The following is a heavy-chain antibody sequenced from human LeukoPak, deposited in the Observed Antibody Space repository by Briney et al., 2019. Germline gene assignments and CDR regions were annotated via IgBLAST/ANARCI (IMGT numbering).Heavy chain of an antibody. V-gene: IGHV3-23*01. CDR1: GFTFSSYA. J-gene: IGHJ4*02. CDR2: ISGSGGST. Sequence: HPGGSLRLSCAASGFTFSSYAMSWVRQAPGKGLEWVSAISGSGGSTYYADSVKGRFTISRDNSKNTLYLQMNSLRAEDTAVYYCAKDPGGQTGSFWSAYYFDYWGQGTLVTVSS. D-gene: IGHD3-3*01. CDR3: AKDPGGQTGSFWSAYYFDY.